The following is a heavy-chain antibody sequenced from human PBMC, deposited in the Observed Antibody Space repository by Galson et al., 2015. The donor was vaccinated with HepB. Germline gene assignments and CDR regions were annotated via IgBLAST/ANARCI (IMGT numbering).Heavy chain of an antibody. Sequence: SLRLSCAASGFTFSSYAMHWVRQAPGKGLEWVAVISYDGSNKYYADSVKGRFTISRDNSKNTLYLQMNSLRAEDTAVYYCARDRDDSSGYKYYFDYWGQGTLVTVSS. CDR3: ARDRDDSSGYKYYFDY. CDR1: GFTFSSYA. CDR2: ISYDGSNK. D-gene: IGHD3-22*01. V-gene: IGHV3-30-3*01. J-gene: IGHJ4*02.